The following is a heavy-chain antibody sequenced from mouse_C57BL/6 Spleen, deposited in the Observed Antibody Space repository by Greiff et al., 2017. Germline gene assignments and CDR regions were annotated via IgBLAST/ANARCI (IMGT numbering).Heavy chain of an antibody. CDR3: ARDGSSYYAMDY. Sequence: QVQLQQPGAELVMPGASVKLSCKASGYTFTSYWMHWVKQRPGQGLEWIGEIDPSDSYTNYNQKFKGKSTLTVDKSSSTAYMQLSSLTSEDSAVXYCARDGSSYYAMDYWGQGTSVTVSS. J-gene: IGHJ4*01. CDR1: GYTFTSYW. V-gene: IGHV1-69*01. D-gene: IGHD1-1*01. CDR2: IDPSDSYT.